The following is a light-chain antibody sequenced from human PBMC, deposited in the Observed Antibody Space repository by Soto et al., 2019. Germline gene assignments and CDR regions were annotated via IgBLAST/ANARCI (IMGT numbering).Light chain of an antibody. V-gene: IGKV1-39*01. CDR1: QSISNY. Sequence: DIQMTQSPSSLSASVGDRVTITCRASQSISNYLNWYQQKPGKAPKLLIYAASTLQGGVPSTFSWCGSGSYLTLTISSLQPDDFATYYCQQRYSTPPFTVGPGTKVDI. J-gene: IGKJ3*01. CDR3: QQRYSTPPFT. CDR2: AAS.